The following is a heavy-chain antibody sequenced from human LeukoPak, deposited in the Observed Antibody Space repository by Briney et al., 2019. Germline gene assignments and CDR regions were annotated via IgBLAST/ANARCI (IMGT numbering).Heavy chain of an antibody. CDR3: AKDLDY. J-gene: IGHJ4*02. Sequence: GGSLRLSCVASGFTFSSNGMHWVRQAPGKGLEWVAVISYDGSNKYYADSVKGRFTISRDNSKNTLYLQMNSLRAEDTAVYYCAKDLDYWGQGTLVTVSS. CDR2: ISYDGSNK. CDR1: GFTFSSNG. V-gene: IGHV3-30*18.